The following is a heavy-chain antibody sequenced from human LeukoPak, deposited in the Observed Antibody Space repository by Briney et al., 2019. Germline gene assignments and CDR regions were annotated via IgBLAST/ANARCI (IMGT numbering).Heavy chain of an antibody. CDR2: IYYSGST. V-gene: IGHV4-30-4*01. CDR3: ARDSSGWYWLSWFDP. J-gene: IGHJ5*02. CDR1: SGSISSGNYY. Sequence: PSETLSLTCTVSSGSISSGNYYWSWIRQPPGKGLEWIGHIYYSGSTYHNASLKSRVTISVDTSKDQFSLKLSSVTAADTAVYYCARDSSGWYWLSWFDPWGQGTLVTVSS. D-gene: IGHD6-19*01.